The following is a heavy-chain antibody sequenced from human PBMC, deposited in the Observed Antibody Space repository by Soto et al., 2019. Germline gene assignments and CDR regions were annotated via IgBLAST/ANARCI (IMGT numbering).Heavy chain of an antibody. CDR2: ISSSSSTI. CDR1: GFTFSSYS. Sequence: GGSLRLSCAASGFTFSSYSMNWVRQAPGKGLEWVSYISSSSSTIYYADSVKGRFTISRDNAKNSLYLQMNSLRAEDTAVYYCARDRGGAGYCSGGRCYDDYWGQGTLVTVSS. CDR3: ARDRGGAGYCSGGRCYDDY. D-gene: IGHD2-15*01. V-gene: IGHV3-48*01. J-gene: IGHJ4*02.